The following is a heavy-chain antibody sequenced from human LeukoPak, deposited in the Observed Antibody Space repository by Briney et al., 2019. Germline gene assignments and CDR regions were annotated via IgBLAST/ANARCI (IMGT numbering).Heavy chain of an antibody. D-gene: IGHD4-17*01. CDR1: GLTFRNYA. V-gene: IGHV3-23*01. CDR2: IRGDAGGGAT. CDR3: AKDPNGDYVGAFDS. Sequence: PGGSLRLSCAASGLTFRNYAMTWVRQAPGKGLEWVSTIRGDAGGGATSYADSLKGRFTVYRDNSKNTLYLQMTSLRAGDTAVYYCAKDPNGDYVGAFDSWGQGTLVTVSS. J-gene: IGHJ3*01.